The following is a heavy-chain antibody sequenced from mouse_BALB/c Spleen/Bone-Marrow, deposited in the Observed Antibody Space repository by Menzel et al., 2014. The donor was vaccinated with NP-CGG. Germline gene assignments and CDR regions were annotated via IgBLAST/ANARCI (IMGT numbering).Heavy chain of an antibody. CDR3: ARTTPYAMDY. V-gene: IGHV5-12-1*01. CDR1: GFAFSSYD. J-gene: IGHJ4*01. CDR2: ISSGGGST. D-gene: IGHD5-5*01. Sequence: EVMLVESGGGLVKPGGSLKLSCAASGFAFSSYDVSWVRQTPEKRLEWVAYISSGGGSTYYPDTVKGRFTISRDNAKNTLYLQMSSLKSEDTAMYYCARTTPYAMDYWGQGTSVTVSS.